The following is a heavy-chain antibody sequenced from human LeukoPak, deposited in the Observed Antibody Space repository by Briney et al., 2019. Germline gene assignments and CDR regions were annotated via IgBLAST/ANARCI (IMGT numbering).Heavy chain of an antibody. D-gene: IGHD2-2*01. Sequence: PGGSLRLSCAASGSTFSSYAMSWVRQAPGKGLEWVSAISGSGGSTYYEDSVKGRFTISRDNSQNPLYLQMNSLRAEDTAVYYCAKVFGVVPAAYDYWGQGTLVTVSS. CDR3: AKVFGVVPAAYDY. J-gene: IGHJ4*02. CDR2: ISGSGGST. CDR1: GSTFSSYA. V-gene: IGHV3-23*01.